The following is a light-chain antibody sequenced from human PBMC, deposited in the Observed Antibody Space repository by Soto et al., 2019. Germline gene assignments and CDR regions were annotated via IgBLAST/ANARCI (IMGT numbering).Light chain of an antibody. CDR3: CSYAGDSTYV. V-gene: IGLV2-23*02. J-gene: IGLJ1*01. CDR1: SSDVGNSNL. CDR2: EVN. Sequence: QSVLTQPASVSGSPGQSITISCTGTSSDVGNSNLVSWYQQHPGEAPKPIIYEVNKRPSGISDRFSGSKSGITASLTISGLQPEDEADYYCCSYAGDSTYVFGIGTKLTVL.